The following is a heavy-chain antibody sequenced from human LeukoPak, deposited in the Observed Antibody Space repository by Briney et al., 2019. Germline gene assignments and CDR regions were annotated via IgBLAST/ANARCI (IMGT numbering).Heavy chain of an antibody. CDR3: ARESATGRTRGDGFFDY. Sequence: PGGSLRLSCRGSGFTFGHYAVAWVRQAPGKGLEWVSVSYSGGSTYYADSVKGRFTISRDNSKNTLYLQMNSLRAEDTAVYYCARESATGRTRGDGFFDYWGQGTLVTVSS. CDR2: SYSGGST. D-gene: IGHD6-13*01. J-gene: IGHJ4*02. V-gene: IGHV3-66*01. CDR1: GFTFGHYA.